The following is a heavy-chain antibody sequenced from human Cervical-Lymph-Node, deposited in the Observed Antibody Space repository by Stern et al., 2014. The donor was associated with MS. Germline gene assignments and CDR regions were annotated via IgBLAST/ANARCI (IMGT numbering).Heavy chain of an antibody. CDR3: ARHVYGMDV. CDR2: IYPGDSET. Sequence: VQLVQSGAEVKKPGESLKISCKVFGYNFNTYWIAWVRQMPGKDLEWMEIIYPGDSETRYNPSSQAQVTNSADKSISTTCLQWSTLKASDTAIYYCARHVYGMDVWGQGTTVTVSS. J-gene: IGHJ6*02. CDR1: GYNFNTYW. V-gene: IGHV5-51*01.